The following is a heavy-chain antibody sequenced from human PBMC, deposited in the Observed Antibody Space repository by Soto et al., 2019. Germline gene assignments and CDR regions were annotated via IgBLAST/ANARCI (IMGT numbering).Heavy chain of an antibody. J-gene: IGHJ3*01. CDR2: IYYSGST. CDR1: GGSISSYC. Sequence: SETLSLTCTVSGGSISSYCWSWIRQPPGKGLEWIGYIYYSGSTNYNPSLKSRVTISVDTSKNQFSLKLSSVTAADTAVYYCARGDSAFDVWGQGTMVTVSS. V-gene: IGHV4-59*01. D-gene: IGHD2-21*02. CDR3: ARGDSAFDV.